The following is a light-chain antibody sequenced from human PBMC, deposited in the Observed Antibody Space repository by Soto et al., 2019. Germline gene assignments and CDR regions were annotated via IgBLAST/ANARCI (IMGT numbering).Light chain of an antibody. Sequence: QSALTQSASVSGSPGQSITVSCTGTSSDVGSYNLVSWYQQHPGKAPKLMIHEGSKRPSGVSNRFSGSKSGNTASLTISGLQAEDEAYYYCCSYAGSSIGVFGGGTKLTVL. V-gene: IGLV2-23*01. CDR2: EGS. CDR3: CSYAGSSIGV. J-gene: IGLJ3*02. CDR1: SSDVGSYNL.